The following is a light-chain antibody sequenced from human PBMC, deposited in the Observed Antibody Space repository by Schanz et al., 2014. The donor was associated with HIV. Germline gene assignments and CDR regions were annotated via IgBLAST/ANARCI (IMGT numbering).Light chain of an antibody. CDR3: SSYTSSSTRV. CDR2: DVN. CDR1: NSDIGSYDY. J-gene: IGLJ2*01. Sequence: QSALTQPASVSGSPGQSITISCTGSNSDIGSYDYVSWYQQHPGKAPKLIIYDVNNRPSGVSNRFSGSKSGNTASLTISGLQAEDEADYYCSSYTSSSTRVFGGGTKLTVL. V-gene: IGLV2-14*03.